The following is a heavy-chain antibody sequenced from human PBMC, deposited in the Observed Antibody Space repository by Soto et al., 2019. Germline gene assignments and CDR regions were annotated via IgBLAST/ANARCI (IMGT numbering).Heavy chain of an antibody. V-gene: IGHV4-31*03. D-gene: IGHD2-15*01. Sequence: QVQLQESGPGLVKPSQTLSLTCTVSGGSISSGGNYWSWIRQNPGKGLECIGDIYYSGSTNYNPSLKSRVTISLDTSKNQFSLKLSSVTASDTAVYYCARDRSGGYCSGGSCYSGYFDYWGQVTLVTVSS. CDR1: GGSISSGGNY. CDR2: IYYSGST. J-gene: IGHJ4*02. CDR3: ARDRSGGYCSGGSCYSGYFDY.